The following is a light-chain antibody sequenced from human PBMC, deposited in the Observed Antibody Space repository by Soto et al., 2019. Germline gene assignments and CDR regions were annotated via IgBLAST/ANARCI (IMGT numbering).Light chain of an antibody. J-gene: IGKJ1*01. V-gene: IGKV3-20*01. Sequence: EIVLTQSPGTLSLSPGERATLSCRASQSVSSSYLAWYQQKPGQAPRLLIYGASSSATGIPDRFSGSGSGTDFTLTIRRLEPEDFAVYYCQQYGSSPQTFGQGTKVDIK. CDR2: GAS. CDR3: QQYGSSPQT. CDR1: QSVSSSY.